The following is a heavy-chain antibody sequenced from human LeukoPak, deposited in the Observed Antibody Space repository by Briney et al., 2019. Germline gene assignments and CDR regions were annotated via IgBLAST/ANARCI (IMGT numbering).Heavy chain of an antibody. D-gene: IGHD3-22*01. CDR3: AREDRYDSSGYSEP. J-gene: IGHJ5*02. CDR1: GGSVSSGDYY. Sequence: SETLSLTCTVSGGSVSSGDYYWSWLRQPPGKGLEWIGYIYYSGSTYYNPSLKSRVTISVDTSKNQFSLKLSSVTAADTAVYYCAREDRYDSSGYSEPWGQGTLVTVSS. CDR2: IYYSGST. V-gene: IGHV4-30-4*01.